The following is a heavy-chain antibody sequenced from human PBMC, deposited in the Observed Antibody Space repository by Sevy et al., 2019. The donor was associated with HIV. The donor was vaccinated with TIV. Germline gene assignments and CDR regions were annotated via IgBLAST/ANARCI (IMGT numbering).Heavy chain of an antibody. D-gene: IGHD2-15*01. CDR3: ARDEGNIAVVVAELNETLYYYYNGMDI. J-gene: IGHJ6*01. CDR1: GFTFSSYS. V-gene: IGHV3-21*01. CDR2: ISSSSSYI. Sequence: GGSLRLSCAASGFTFSSYSMNWVRQAPGKGLEWVSSISSSSSYIYYADSVKGRFTISRDNAKNSLYLQMNSLRAEDTAVSYCARDEGNIAVVVAELNETLYYYYNGMDIWGQGTTVTVSS.